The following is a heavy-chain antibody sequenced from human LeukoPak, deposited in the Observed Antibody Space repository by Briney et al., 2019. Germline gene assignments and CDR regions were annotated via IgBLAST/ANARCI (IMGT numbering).Heavy chain of an antibody. Sequence: SETLSLTCAVYGGSFSGYYWSWIRQPPGKGLEWIGEINHSGSTNYNPSLKSRVTISADTSKNQFSLKLSSVTAADTAVFYCARYYRNGPLDYWGQGTLVTVSS. CDR2: INHSGST. CDR3: ARYYRNGPLDY. V-gene: IGHV4-34*01. J-gene: IGHJ4*02. D-gene: IGHD1-26*01. CDR1: GGSFSGYY.